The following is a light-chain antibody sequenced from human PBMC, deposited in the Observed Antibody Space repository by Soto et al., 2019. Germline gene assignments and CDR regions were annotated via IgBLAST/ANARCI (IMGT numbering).Light chain of an antibody. CDR2: EVS. Sequence: QSALAQPASVSGSPGQSITISCTGTSSDVGYYNYLSWYQQHPGKAPKLMIYEVSNRPSGVSSRFSGSKSGNTASLTISGLQAEDEADYYCSSYTTTATLVFGGGTKVTVL. V-gene: IGLV2-14*03. CDR3: SSYTTTATLV. J-gene: IGLJ2*01. CDR1: SSDVGYYNY.